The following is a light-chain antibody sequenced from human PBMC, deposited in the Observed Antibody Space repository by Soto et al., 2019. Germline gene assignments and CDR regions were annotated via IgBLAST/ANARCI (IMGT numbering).Light chain of an antibody. Sequence: DIVMTQSPLSLPVTPGEPASISCRSSQSLLHSNGYNYLDWYLQKPGQSPQLLIYLGSNRASGVPDRVSGSGSGTDFTLKISRVEAEDVGVYYCMQALQTPRTFGQATKVEIK. CDR2: LGS. CDR3: MQALQTPRT. J-gene: IGKJ1*01. CDR1: QSLLHSNGYNY. V-gene: IGKV2-28*01.